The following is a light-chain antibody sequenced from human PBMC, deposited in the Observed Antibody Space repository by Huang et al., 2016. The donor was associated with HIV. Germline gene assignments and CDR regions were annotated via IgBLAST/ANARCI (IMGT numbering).Light chain of an antibody. CDR3: QQYGSSPPYT. Sequence: EIVLTQSPATLSLSPGERATLSCRASQSVRSNTYLAWYQQKPGQAPRLLIYGASSRATGIPDRFSGSGSGTDFTLNITRLEPEDSAVYYCQQYGSSPPYTFGQGTKLEIK. CDR2: GAS. CDR1: QSVRSNTY. V-gene: IGKV3-20*01. J-gene: IGKJ2*01.